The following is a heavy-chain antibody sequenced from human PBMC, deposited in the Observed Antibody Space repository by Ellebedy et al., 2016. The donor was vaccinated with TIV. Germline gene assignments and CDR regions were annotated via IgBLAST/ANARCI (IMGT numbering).Heavy chain of an antibody. CDR2: IVVGSGNT. D-gene: IGHD3-3*01. CDR3: AAERRGESGFSYYYYGMDV. V-gene: IGHV1-58*02. J-gene: IGHJ6*02. Sequence: AASVKVSCKASGFTFTSSAMQWVRQARGQRLEWIGWIVVGSGNTNYAQKFQERVTITRDMSTSTADMELSSLRSEDTAVYYCAAERRGESGFSYYYYGMDVWGQGTTVTVSS. CDR1: GFTFTSSA.